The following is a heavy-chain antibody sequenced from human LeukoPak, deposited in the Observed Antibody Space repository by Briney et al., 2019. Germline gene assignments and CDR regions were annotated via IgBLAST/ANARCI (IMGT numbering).Heavy chain of an antibody. J-gene: IGHJ4*02. D-gene: IGHD3-9*01. CDR1: GGSISSGDYY. Sequence: PSQTLSLTCTVSGGSISSGDYYWSWIRQPPGKGLGWIGYIYYSGSTYHNPSLKSRVTISVDTSKNQFSLKLSSVTAADTAVYYCARSYYDILTGYRNFDYWGQGTLVTVSS. V-gene: IGHV4-30-4*08. CDR3: ARSYYDILTGYRNFDY. CDR2: IYYSGST.